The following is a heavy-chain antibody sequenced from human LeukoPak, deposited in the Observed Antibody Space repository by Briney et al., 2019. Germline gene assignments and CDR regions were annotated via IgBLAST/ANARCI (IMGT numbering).Heavy chain of an antibody. Sequence: ASVKVSCKASGYTFTSYYMHWVRQAPGQGLEWMGIINPSGGSTSYAQKFQGRVTMTRDTSTSTVYMELSSLRSEDTAVYYCARGAAAAGTGGEFDYWGQGTLVTVSS. J-gene: IGHJ4*02. CDR3: ARGAAAAGTGGEFDY. V-gene: IGHV1-46*01. D-gene: IGHD6-13*01. CDR2: INPSGGST. CDR1: GYTFTSYY.